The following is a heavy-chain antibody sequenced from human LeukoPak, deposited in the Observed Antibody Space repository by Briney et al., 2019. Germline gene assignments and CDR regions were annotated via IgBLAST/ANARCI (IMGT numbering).Heavy chain of an antibody. CDR3: ARASLLDIVATYSSSRSGFAFDI. J-gene: IGHJ3*02. CDR2: INHSGST. CDR1: SGSFSGYY. D-gene: IGHD5-12*01. V-gene: IGHV4-34*01. Sequence: SETLTLTCAVYSGSFSGYYWTWIRQPPGKGLEWIGEINHSGSTNYNPSHKSRVTISVDTSKNQFSLKLSSATAADTAVYYCARASLLDIVATYSSSRSGFAFDIWGQGTMVTVSS.